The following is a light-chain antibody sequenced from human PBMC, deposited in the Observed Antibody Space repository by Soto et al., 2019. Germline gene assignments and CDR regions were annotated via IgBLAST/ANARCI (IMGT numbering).Light chain of an antibody. Sequence: IQMTQSPSSLTASVGDRVTITCRASQRISSYLKWYQQKPGKAPQLLIYAASSLQSGVPSRCSGSGSRTDCTLIISSLQPEDFATYYCQQSYSTPYTLGQGNKLEIK. CDR2: AAS. V-gene: IGKV1-39*01. J-gene: IGKJ2*01. CDR3: QQSYSTPYT. CDR1: QRISSY.